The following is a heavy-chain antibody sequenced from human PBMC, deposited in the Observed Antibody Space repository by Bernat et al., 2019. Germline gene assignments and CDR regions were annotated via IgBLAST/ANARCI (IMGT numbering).Heavy chain of an antibody. CDR3: AKDWTMVRGVPTPPDDY. D-gene: IGHD3-10*01. J-gene: IGHJ4*02. Sequence: QVQLVESGGGVVQPGRSLRLSCVASGFTFSSYGMHWVRQAPGKGLEWVAVISYDGSDKYYADSVKGRFTISRDNSKNTLYLQLNSLRAEDTAVYYCAKDWTMVRGVPTPPDDYWGQGTLVTVSS. CDR2: ISYDGSDK. V-gene: IGHV3-30*18. CDR1: GFTFSSYG.